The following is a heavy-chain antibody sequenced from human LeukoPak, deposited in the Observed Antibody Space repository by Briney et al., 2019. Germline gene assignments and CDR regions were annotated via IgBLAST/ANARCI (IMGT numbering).Heavy chain of an antibody. J-gene: IGHJ4*02. D-gene: IGHD3-16*01. CDR1: GFTFSNAW. CDR2: IRSKTDGGTT. CDR3: TTLIPLRYYFDY. V-gene: IGHV3-15*01. Sequence: GGSLRLSCAASGFTFSNAWMSWVRQAPGKGLEWVGRIRSKTDGGTTDYAAPVKGRFTISRDDSKSTLYLQMNSLKTKDTAVYYCTTLIPLRYYFDYWGQGTLVTVSS.